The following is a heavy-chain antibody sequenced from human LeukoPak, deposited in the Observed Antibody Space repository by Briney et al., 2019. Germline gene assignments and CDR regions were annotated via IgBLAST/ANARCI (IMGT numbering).Heavy chain of an antibody. CDR1: GFTFDDYA. D-gene: IGHD2-2*01. J-gene: IGHJ4*02. V-gene: IGHV3-9*03. Sequence: GGSLRLSCAASGFTFDDYAMHWVRQAPGKGLEWVSGISWNSGSIGYADSVKGRFAISRDNSKNTLYMQINSLRVEDMAIYYCARGGYPDYWGQGTLVTVSS. CDR3: ARGGYPDY. CDR2: ISWNSGSI.